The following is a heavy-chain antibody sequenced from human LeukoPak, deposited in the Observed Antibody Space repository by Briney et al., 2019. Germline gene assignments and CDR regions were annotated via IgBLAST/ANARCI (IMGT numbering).Heavy chain of an antibody. J-gene: IGHJ4*02. CDR3: AIWTSGNY. D-gene: IGHD1-1*01. Sequence: GGSLRLSCAASEFIFNRSWMNWVRQAPGKGLEWVANMDPSGSHKRYVDSVKGRFTISKDNPGTSLYLDMFGLRAEDTAIYYCAIWTSGNYWGQGTLVTVSS. CDR1: EFIFNRSW. V-gene: IGHV3-7*01. CDR2: MDPSGSHK.